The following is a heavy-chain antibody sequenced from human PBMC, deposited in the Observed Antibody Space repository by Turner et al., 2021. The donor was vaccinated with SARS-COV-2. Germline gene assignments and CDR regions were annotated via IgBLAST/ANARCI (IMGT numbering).Heavy chain of an antibody. CDR2: MYYSGST. D-gene: IGHD2-15*01. Sequence: HLQLQESGPGLVKPSGTLPLPSPVSGGSISSSSYYWGWIRQPPGKGLEWIGSMYYSGSTYYNPSLKSRVTISVDTSKNQFSLKLSSVTAADTAVYYCARRSSRLGNWYFDLWGRGTLVTVSS. CDR1: GGSISSSSYY. V-gene: IGHV4-39*01. CDR3: ARRSSRLGNWYFDL. J-gene: IGHJ2*01.